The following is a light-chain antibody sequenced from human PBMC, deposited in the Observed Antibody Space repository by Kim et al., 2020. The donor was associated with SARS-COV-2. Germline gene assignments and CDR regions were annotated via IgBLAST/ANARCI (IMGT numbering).Light chain of an antibody. CDR2: SAS. V-gene: IGKV1-39*01. J-gene: IGKJ2*01. CDR1: QSVTTY. CDR3: QQTYSFPHT. Sequence: DIQMTQSPSSLSASVGDRVTITCRTSQSVTTYLNWYQQKLGRAPKLLIYSASGLQSGIPSRFSGSGSGTDFTLTISSLQPEDFATYYCQQTYSFPHTFGPGTKLEI.